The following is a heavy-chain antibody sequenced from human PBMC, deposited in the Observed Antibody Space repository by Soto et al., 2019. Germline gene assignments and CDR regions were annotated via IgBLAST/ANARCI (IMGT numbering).Heavy chain of an antibody. D-gene: IGHD3-22*01. Sequence: GASVKVSCKASGYTFTSYGISWVRQAPGQGLEWMGWISAYNGNTNYAQKLQGRVTMTTDTSTSTAYMELRSLRSDDTAVYYCARTDYDSSFTVIEGIDYWGQGTLVTVSS. CDR1: GYTFTSYG. J-gene: IGHJ4*02. V-gene: IGHV1-18*04. CDR2: ISAYNGNT. CDR3: ARTDYDSSFTVIEGIDY.